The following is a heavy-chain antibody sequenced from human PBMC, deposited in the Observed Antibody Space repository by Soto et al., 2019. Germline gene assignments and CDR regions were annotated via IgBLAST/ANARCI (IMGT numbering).Heavy chain of an antibody. J-gene: IGHJ5*02. D-gene: IGHD6-19*01. Sequence: SVEVSFRGSCYTFTSYGISWVRKAPGQGLEWMGWISAYNGNTNYAQKLQGRVTMTTDTSTSTAYMELRSLRSDDKAVYSCARDRSGCYDWFDPWGQGTLVTVSS. CDR1: CYTFTSYG. CDR2: ISAYNGNT. CDR3: ARDRSGCYDWFDP. V-gene: IGHV1-18*01.